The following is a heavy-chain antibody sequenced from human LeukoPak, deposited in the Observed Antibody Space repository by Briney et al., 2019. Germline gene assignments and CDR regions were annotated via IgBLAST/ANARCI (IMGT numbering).Heavy chain of an antibody. D-gene: IGHD2-2*01. Sequence: GGSLRLSCAASGFTVSSNYMSWVRQAPGKGLEGVANIKQDGNEKHYVDSVKGRFTISRDNAKNSLYLQMNSLRAEDTAVYYCAREVGSTNTWLNLYYYYYYMDVWGKGTTVTVSS. V-gene: IGHV3-7*01. J-gene: IGHJ6*03. CDR2: IKQDGNEK. CDR1: GFTVSSNY. CDR3: AREVGSTNTWLNLYYYYYYMDV.